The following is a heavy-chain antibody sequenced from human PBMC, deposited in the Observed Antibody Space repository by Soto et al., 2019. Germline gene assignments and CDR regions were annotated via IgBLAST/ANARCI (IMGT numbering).Heavy chain of an antibody. V-gene: IGHV1-46*03. CDR2: INPSGGST. D-gene: IGHD5-12*01. Sequence: QVQLVQSGAEVKKPGASVKVSCKASGYTFTSYYMHWVRQAPGQGLEWMGIINPSGGSTSYAQKFQSRVTMTRDTSTSTVYMELSSLRSEDTAVYYCARESGEMATFPDFDYWGQGTLVTVSS. CDR3: ARESGEMATFPDFDY. CDR1: GYTFTSYY. J-gene: IGHJ4*02.